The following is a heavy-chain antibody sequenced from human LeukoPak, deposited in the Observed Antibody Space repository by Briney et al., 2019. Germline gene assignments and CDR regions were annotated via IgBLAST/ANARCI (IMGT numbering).Heavy chain of an antibody. J-gene: IGHJ4*02. D-gene: IGHD5-24*01. CDR3: ANSPSRDGYPTGY. V-gene: IGHV3-21*01. CDR1: GFTFSCYS. Sequence: GGSLRLSCAASGFTFSCYSMNWVRQAPGKGLEGVSSISSSSSYIYYADSVKGRFTISRDNAKNSLYLQMNSLRAEDTAVYYSANSPSRDGYPTGYWGQGTLVTVSS. CDR2: ISSSSSYI.